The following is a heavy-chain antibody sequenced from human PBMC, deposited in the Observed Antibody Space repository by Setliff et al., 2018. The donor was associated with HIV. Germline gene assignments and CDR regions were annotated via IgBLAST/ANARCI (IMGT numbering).Heavy chain of an antibody. V-gene: IGHV5-51*01. CDR2: IYPADSDT. Sequence: PGESLKISCKGSGYSFTTYWIGWVRQMPGKGLEWMGIIYPADSDTTYNPSFQGQVTISADKSISTAYLQWSTLKASDTAMYYCARAVREKVFRFLEWPAYYDSWGQGTLVTVSS. CDR3: ARAVREKVFRFLEWPAYYDS. CDR1: GYSFTTYW. D-gene: IGHD3-3*01. J-gene: IGHJ4*02.